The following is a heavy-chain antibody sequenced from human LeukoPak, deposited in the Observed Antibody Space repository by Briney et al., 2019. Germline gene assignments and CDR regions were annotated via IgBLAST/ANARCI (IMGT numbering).Heavy chain of an antibody. V-gene: IGHV5-51*01. CDR3: ARLSGLRLGYYYHGMDV. D-gene: IGHD3-22*01. Sequence: GESLKISCKGSGYSFTSYWIGWVRQMPGKGLEWMGIIYPGDSDTRYSPSFQGQVTISADKSISTAYLQWSSLKASDTAMYYCARLSGLRLGYYYHGMDVWGQGTTVTVSS. CDR2: IYPGDSDT. J-gene: IGHJ6*02. CDR1: GYSFTSYW.